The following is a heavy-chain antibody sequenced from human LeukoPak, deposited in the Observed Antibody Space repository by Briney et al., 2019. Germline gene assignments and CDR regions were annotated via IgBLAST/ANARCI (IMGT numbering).Heavy chain of an antibody. V-gene: IGHV3-74*01. D-gene: IGHD3-16*01. J-gene: IGHJ6*04. CDR2: ITRDGSST. Sequence: GGSLRLSCAASGFTFTDHGLHWVRQAPGKGLVWVSRITRDGSSTTYADSVKGRFTTSRDNAKNTLYLQMDSLRDDDTAVYYCARDPGYESWSPFWGGMDVWGNGTTVIVSS. CDR3: ARDPGYESWSPFWGGMDV. CDR1: GFTFTDHG.